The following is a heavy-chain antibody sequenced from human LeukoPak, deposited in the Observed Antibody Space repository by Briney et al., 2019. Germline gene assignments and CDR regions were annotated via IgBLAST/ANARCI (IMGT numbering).Heavy chain of an antibody. J-gene: IGHJ4*02. Sequence: PGGSLRLSCAASGFTFSSYSMNWVRQAPGKGLEWVSAISGSGGSTYYADSVKGRFTISRDNSKNTLYLQMNSLRAEDTAVYYCAQDSVREPWHLLLWGQGTLVTVSS. V-gene: IGHV3-23*01. CDR1: GFTFSSYS. CDR2: ISGSGGST. D-gene: IGHD1-26*01. CDR3: AQDSVREPWHLLL.